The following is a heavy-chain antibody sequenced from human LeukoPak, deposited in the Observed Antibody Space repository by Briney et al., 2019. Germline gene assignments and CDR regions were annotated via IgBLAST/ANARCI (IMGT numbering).Heavy chain of an antibody. V-gene: IGHV3-33*01. D-gene: IGHD3-3*01. CDR3: AREGFLEWARNLDY. CDR1: GFTFSSYG. Sequence: PGGSLRLSCAASGFTFSSYGMHWVRQAPGKGLEWVAVIWYDGSNKYYADSVKGRFTISRDNSKNTLYLQINSLRAEDTAVYYCAREGFLEWARNLDYWGQGTLVTVSS. CDR2: IWYDGSNK. J-gene: IGHJ4*02.